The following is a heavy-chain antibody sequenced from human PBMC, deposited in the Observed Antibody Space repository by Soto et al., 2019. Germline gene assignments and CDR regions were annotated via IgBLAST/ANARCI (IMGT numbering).Heavy chain of an antibody. D-gene: IGHD2-2*02. Sequence: PGGSLRLSCAASGFTFSSYAMSWVRQAPGKGLEWVSAISGSGGSTYYADSVKGRFTISRDNSKNTLYLQMNSLRAEDTAVYYCAKAQYLNYYYYGMDVWGQGTTVTVSS. CDR2: ISGSGGST. V-gene: IGHV3-23*01. CDR1: GFTFSSYA. J-gene: IGHJ6*02. CDR3: AKAQYLNYYYYGMDV.